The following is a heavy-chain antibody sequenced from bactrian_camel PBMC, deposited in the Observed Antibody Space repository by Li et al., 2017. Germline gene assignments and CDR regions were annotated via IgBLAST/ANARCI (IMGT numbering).Heavy chain of an antibody. CDR3: AADGGLPGRCPDRFGY. J-gene: IGHJ6*01. CDR1: GYTYSSYC. D-gene: IGHD5*01. Sequence: HVQLVESGGGSVRVGGSLRLSCVASGYTYSSYCMGWFRQAPGKEREGVAAIDSDGSTSYADSVKGRFTISKDNAKNTLYLQMNSLKPEDTAMYYCAADGGLPGRCPDRFGYWGQGTQVTVS. CDR2: IDSDGST. V-gene: IGHV3S26*01.